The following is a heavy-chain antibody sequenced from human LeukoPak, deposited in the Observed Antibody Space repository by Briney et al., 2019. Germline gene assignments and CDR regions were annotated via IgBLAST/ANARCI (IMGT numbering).Heavy chain of an antibody. V-gene: IGHV3-20*04. J-gene: IGHJ4*02. CDR2: INWNGGST. D-gene: IGHD3-10*01. Sequence: GGSLRLSCAASGFTFDDYGMSWVRQAPGKGLEWVSGINWNGGSTGYADSVKGRFTISRDNAKNSLYLQLNSLRAEDTALYYCARGARGVSGYYFDFWGQGTLVTVSS. CDR1: GFTFDDYG. CDR3: ARGARGVSGYYFDF.